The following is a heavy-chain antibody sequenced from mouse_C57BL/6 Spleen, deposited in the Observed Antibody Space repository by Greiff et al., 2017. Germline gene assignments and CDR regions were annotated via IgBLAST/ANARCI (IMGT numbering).Heavy chain of an antibody. CDR3: ARADYGRGYFDV. D-gene: IGHD1-1*01. CDR1: GFTFSSYA. Sequence: EVQVVESGGGLVKPGGSLKLSCAASGFTFSSYAMSWVRQTPEKRLEWVATISDGGSYTYYPDNVKGRFTISRDNAKNNLYLQMSHLKSEDTAMYYCARADYGRGYFDVWGTGTTVTVSS. CDR2: ISDGGSYT. V-gene: IGHV5-4*01. J-gene: IGHJ1*03.